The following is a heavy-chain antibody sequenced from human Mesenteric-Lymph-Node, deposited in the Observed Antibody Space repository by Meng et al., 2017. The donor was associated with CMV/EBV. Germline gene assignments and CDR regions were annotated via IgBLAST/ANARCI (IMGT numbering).Heavy chain of an antibody. D-gene: IGHD1-1*01. V-gene: IGHV4-34*01. CDR3: ARGTRGGTNWFVDF. Sequence: SETLSLTCAVYGGSFSGYYWTWIRQPPGKGLEWIGEINQSGSTNYNPSLKSRVTISVDTSKNQFSLKLSSVTAADTAVYYCARGTRGGTNWFVDFWGQGTLVTVSS. CDR1: GGSFSGYY. J-gene: IGHJ4*02. CDR2: INQSGST.